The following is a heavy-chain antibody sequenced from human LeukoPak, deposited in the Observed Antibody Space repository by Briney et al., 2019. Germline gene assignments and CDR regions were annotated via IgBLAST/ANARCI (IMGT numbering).Heavy chain of an antibody. CDR2: ISWNSGTI. CDR3: AKDNRRHYTSGPNPDSLH. D-gene: IGHD6-19*01. Sequence: GRSLRLSCAGSGFIFNNYAMHWVRQPPGKGLEWVSGISWNSGTIDYADSVRGRFTISRDNAKNSLYLQMDSPRVEDTAFYYCAKDNRRHYTSGPNPDSLHWGQGALVTVSS. V-gene: IGHV3-9*01. J-gene: IGHJ4*02. CDR1: GFIFNNYA.